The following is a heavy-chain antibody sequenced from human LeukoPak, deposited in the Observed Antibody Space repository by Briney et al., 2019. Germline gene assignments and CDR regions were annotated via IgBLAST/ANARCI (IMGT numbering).Heavy chain of an antibody. CDR2: ITGSISTI. D-gene: IGHD3/OR15-3a*01. V-gene: IGHV3-48*01. CDR1: GFTFSGCW. J-gene: IGHJ4*02. Sequence: GGSLRLSCAASGFTFSGCWMNWVRQAPGKGLEWVSYITGSISTIYYTDSVKGRFTISRDNAKNSVYLQMNSLRLEDTAVYYCARTGLGLYSFDYWGQGTLVTVSS. CDR3: ARTGLGLYSFDY.